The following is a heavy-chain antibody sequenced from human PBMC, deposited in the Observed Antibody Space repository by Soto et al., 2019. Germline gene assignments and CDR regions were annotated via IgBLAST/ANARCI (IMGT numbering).Heavy chain of an antibody. D-gene: IGHD1-26*01. Sequence: QVQLVQSGAEVKKPGSSVKVSCKASGVTFSSYTISWVRQAPGQGLEGMGRIIPILGIANYAQKFQGRVTITADKSTSTAYMELSSLRSEDTAVYYCARELGGSRSRWFDPWGQGTLVTVSS. CDR2: IIPILGIA. CDR3: ARELGGSRSRWFDP. V-gene: IGHV1-69*08. J-gene: IGHJ5*02. CDR1: GVTFSSYT.